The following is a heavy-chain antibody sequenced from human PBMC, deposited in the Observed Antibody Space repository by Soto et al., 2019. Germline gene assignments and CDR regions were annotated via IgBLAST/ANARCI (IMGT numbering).Heavy chain of an antibody. CDR2: FHYSGIS. CDR3: ARGASNWQYFDY. J-gene: IGHJ4*02. D-gene: IGHD4-4*01. V-gene: IGHV4-59*01. Sequence: SETLSVTCTVSDASIRGYYWSWIRQPPGKGLEWIGYFHYSGISNYNSSLKSRVTMSLDTSKNQFSLKLSSVSAADTAIYYCARGASNWQYFDYWGQGALVTVSS. CDR1: DASIRGYY.